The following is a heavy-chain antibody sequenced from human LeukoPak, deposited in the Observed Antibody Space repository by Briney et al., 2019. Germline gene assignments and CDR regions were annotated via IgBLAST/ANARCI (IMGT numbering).Heavy chain of an antibody. J-gene: IGHJ4*02. CDR3: ARDSSILARYYFDY. V-gene: IGHV3-21*06. D-gene: IGHD2-15*01. Sequence: GGSLRLSCAASGFTFSSYSLNWVRQAPGKGLEWVSSITSSSSYIYYADSVKGRFTISRDNAKNSLYLQMNSLRAEDTAVYYCARDSSILARYYFDYWGQGTLVTVSS. CDR1: GFTFSSYS. CDR2: ITSSSSYI.